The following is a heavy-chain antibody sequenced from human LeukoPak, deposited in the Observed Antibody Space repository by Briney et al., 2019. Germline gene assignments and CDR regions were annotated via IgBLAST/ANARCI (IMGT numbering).Heavy chain of an antibody. D-gene: IGHD4-17*01. CDR1: GFTFSSYA. Sequence: GGSLRLSCAASGFTFSSYAMSWVRQAPGKGLEWVSAISGSGGSTYYADSVKGRFTISRDNAKNSLYLQMNSLRAEDTAVYYCARDPTLFSSTVTIDYWGQGTLVTVSS. J-gene: IGHJ4*02. CDR3: ARDPTLFSSTVTIDY. V-gene: IGHV3-23*01. CDR2: ISGSGGST.